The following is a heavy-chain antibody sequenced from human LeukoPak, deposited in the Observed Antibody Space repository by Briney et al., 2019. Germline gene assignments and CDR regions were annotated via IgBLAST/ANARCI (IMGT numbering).Heavy chain of an antibody. CDR2: ISGSGGST. CDR3: AKDSKDFWSGYYFGGGTDY. V-gene: IGHV3-23*01. Sequence: GGSLRLSCAASGFTFSHYAMSWVRQAPGKGLEGVSAISGSGGSTYYADSVKGRFTISRDNSKNTLYLQMNSLRAEDTAVYYCAKDSKDFWSGYYFGGGTDYWGQGTLVTVSS. D-gene: IGHD3-3*01. CDR1: GFTFSHYA. J-gene: IGHJ4*02.